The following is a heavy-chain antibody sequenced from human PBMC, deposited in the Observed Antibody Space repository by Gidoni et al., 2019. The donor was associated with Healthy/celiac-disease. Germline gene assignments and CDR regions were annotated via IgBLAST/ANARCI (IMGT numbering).Heavy chain of an antibody. V-gene: IGHV3-23*01. D-gene: IGHD2-2*01. Sequence: EVQLLESGGALVQPGGSLRLSCAASGFTFSTYAMSWVRQAPGKGLEWVSVINGNGGSTYYADSVKGRFTISRDNSKNTLYLQMKTLRAEDTAVYYCATDGRDCSSTSCYYVYWGQGTLVTVSS. CDR2: INGNGGST. J-gene: IGHJ4*02. CDR3: ATDGRDCSSTSCYYVY. CDR1: GFTFSTYA.